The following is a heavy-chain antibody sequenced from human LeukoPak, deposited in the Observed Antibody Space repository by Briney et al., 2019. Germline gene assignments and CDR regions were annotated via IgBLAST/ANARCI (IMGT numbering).Heavy chain of an antibody. J-gene: IGHJ4*02. CDR2: INHSGST. D-gene: IGHD3-10*01. V-gene: IGHV4-34*01. Sequence: PSEILSLTCAVYGGSFSGYYWSWIRQPPGKGLEWIGEINHSGSTNYNPSLKSRVTISVDTSKNQFSLKLSSVTAADTAVYYCARARGGGYYGSGSYSPFDYWGQGTLVTVSS. CDR1: GGSFSGYY. CDR3: ARARGGGYYGSGSYSPFDY.